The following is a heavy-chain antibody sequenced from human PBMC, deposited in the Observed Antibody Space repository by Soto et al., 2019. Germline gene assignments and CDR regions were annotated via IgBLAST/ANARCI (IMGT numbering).Heavy chain of an antibody. CDR2: IIPIFGTA. Sequence: SVKVSCKASGGTFSSYAISWVRQAPGQGLEWMGGIIPIFGTANYAQKFQGRVTITADESTSTAYMELSSLRSEDTAVYYCARDPPPNYYDSSGYWFSYWGQGTLVTVSS. J-gene: IGHJ4*02. V-gene: IGHV1-69*13. CDR1: GGTFSSYA. D-gene: IGHD3-22*01. CDR3: ARDPPPNYYDSSGYWFSY.